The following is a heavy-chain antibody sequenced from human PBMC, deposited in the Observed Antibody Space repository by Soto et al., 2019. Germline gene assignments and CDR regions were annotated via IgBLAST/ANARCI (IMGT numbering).Heavy chain of an antibody. Sequence: QLQLQESGPGLVKPLETLSLTCTVSGVSISSSNYYWGWIRQPPGKGLDWIGNLYYSGNTYYAPSLKSRVTISVDSSKNQFSLKLNSVTAADTAVYYCARGVTNSWYYFDYWGQGTLVTVSS. CDR1: GVSISSSNYY. J-gene: IGHJ4*02. CDR3: ARGVTNSWYYFDY. CDR2: LYYSGNT. V-gene: IGHV4-39*01. D-gene: IGHD6-13*01.